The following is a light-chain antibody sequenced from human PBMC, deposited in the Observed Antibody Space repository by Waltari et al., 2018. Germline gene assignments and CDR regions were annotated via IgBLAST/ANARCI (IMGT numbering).Light chain of an antibody. CDR1: SSNIGSNY. CDR2: KND. Sequence: QSVLTQPPSASGTPGQRVTISCSGSSSNIGSNYVYWYQHLPGTAPKLLIYKNDQRPAGVPSRFSGSKSATSASLAISGLRSEDEADYYCAAWDDSLRGPVFGGWTKLTVL. J-gene: IGLJ3*02. V-gene: IGLV1-47*01. CDR3: AAWDDSLRGPV.